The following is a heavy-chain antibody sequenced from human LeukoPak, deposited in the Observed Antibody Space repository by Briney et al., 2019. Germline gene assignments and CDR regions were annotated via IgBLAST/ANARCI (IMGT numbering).Heavy chain of an antibody. J-gene: IGHJ4*02. CDR2: MNEDGSDK. Sequence: GGSRRLSCAASGFGFSNYWMSSVRQAPGKGLEWVANMNEDGSDKNYVDSVKGRFTISRDNAQGSLYLQMNSLRAEDTAVYYCARDRGYSNFDYWGQGTLLTVSS. V-gene: IGHV3-7*01. CDR1: GFGFSNYW. CDR3: ARDRGYSNFDY. D-gene: IGHD4-11*01.